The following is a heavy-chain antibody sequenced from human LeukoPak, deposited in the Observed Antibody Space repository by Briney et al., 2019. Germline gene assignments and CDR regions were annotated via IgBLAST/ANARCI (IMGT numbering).Heavy chain of an antibody. Sequence: GGSLRLSCAASGFTFSSYWMSWVRQAPGKGLEWVANIKQDGSEKYYVDSVKGRFTISRDNAKNSLYLQMNSLRAEDTAVYYCAREASPLGWLQLYYFDYWGQGTLVTVSS. CDR3: AREASPLGWLQLYYFDY. J-gene: IGHJ4*02. V-gene: IGHV3-7*01. D-gene: IGHD5-24*01. CDR2: IKQDGSEK. CDR1: GFTFSSYW.